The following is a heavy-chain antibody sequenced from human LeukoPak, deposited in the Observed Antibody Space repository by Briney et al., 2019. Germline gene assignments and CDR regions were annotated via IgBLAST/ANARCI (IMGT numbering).Heavy chain of an antibody. D-gene: IGHD3-3*01. CDR3: ARYDFILISYFDL. CDR2: IYSDGTT. CDR1: GFTVSNNY. J-gene: IGHJ2*01. V-gene: IGHV3-53*01. Sequence: HTGGSLRLSCAASGFTVSNNYMSWVRQAPGKKLEWVSDIYSDGTTFYADSVKGRFTISRDNSKNTLYLQMNSLRAEDTAVYHCARYDFILISYFDLWGRGALVTVSS.